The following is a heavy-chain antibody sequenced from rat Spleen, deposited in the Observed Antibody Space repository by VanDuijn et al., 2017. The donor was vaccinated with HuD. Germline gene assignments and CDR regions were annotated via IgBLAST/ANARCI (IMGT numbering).Heavy chain of an antibody. V-gene: IGHV3-1*01. J-gene: IGHJ2*01. CDR2: ISYSGST. Sequence: EVQLQESGPGLVIPSQSLSLTCSVTGYSITSAYRWNWIRQFPGNKMEWIGHISYSGSTSYNPSLKSRISITRDTSKNQFFLQLNSVTTEDTATYYCARSALMYTTDPSDYWGQGVMVTVSS. CDR3: ARSALMYTTDPSDY. CDR1: GYSITSAY. D-gene: IGHD1-6*01.